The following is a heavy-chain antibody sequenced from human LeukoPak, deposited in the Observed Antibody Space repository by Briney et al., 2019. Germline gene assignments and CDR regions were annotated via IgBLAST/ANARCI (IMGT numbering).Heavy chain of an antibody. D-gene: IGHD3-9*01. Sequence: SGPTLVKPTQTLTLTCTFSGFSLSTSGVAVGWIRQPPGKALEWLALIYWDDDKRYSPSLKSRLTITKDTSKNQVVLTMTNRDPVDTATYYCAHSPRDYDILTGLFSEYFQHWGQGTLVTVSS. J-gene: IGHJ1*01. V-gene: IGHV2-5*02. CDR2: IYWDDDK. CDR1: GFSLSTSGVA. CDR3: AHSPRDYDILTGLFSEYFQH.